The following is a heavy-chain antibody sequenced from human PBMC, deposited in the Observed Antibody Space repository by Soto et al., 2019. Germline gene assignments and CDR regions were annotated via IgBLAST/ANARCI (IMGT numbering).Heavy chain of an antibody. CDR1: GYTFTRYG. D-gene: IGHD2-15*01. CDR2: ISGYNDNT. V-gene: IGHV1-18*04. CDR3: ARNVTRIADSYYGMDV. Sequence: QVQLVQSGAEVKKPGASVKVSCKASGYTFTRYGINWVRQAPGQGLEWMGWISGYNDNTNYARRLQGRVSMTTDTATSAAYMELRSLRSDDTAVYYCARNVTRIADSYYGMDVWGQGTTVTVSS. J-gene: IGHJ6*02.